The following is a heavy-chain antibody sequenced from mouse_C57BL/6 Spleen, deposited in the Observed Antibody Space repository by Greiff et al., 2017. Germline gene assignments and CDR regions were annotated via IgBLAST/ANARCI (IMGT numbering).Heavy chain of an antibody. CDR1: GFTFSDYY. CDR2: INYDGSST. J-gene: IGHJ2*01. D-gene: IGHD4-1*01. V-gene: IGHV5-16*01. Sequence: EVKVVESEGGLVQPGSSMKLSCTASGFTFSDYYMAWVRQVPEKGLEWVANINYDGSSTYYLDSLKSRFIISRDNAKNILYLQMSSLKSEDTATYYCARTGTRIIFDYWGQGTTLTVSS. CDR3: ARTGTRIIFDY.